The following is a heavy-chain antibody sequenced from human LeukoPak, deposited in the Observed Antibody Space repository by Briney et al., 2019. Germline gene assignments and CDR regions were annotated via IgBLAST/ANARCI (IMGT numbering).Heavy chain of an antibody. Sequence: SETLSLTCTVSGYSISSGYYWGWIRQPPGKGLEWIGSIYHSGSTYYNPSLKSRVTISVDTSKNQFSLKLSSVTAADTAVYYCARFGSGWWYNDYWGQGTLVTVSS. D-gene: IGHD6-19*01. CDR1: GYSISSGYY. CDR2: IYHSGST. V-gene: IGHV4-38-2*02. CDR3: ARFGSGWWYNDY. J-gene: IGHJ4*02.